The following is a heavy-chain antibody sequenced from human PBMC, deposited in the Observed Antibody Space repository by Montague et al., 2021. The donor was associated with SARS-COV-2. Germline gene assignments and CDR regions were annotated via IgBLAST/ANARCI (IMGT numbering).Heavy chain of an antibody. CDR3: ARGVGITIFGDLSLEGDYYYSMDV. Sequence: SLRLSCAASGFTFRSHWMHWVRQVPAKGLVWASRIDNDGSSTNYVDPVKGRFTISRDNAKNTLDLQMNSLRVEDTAVYYCARGVGITIFGDLSLEGDYYYSMDVWGQGTAVTVSS. D-gene: IGHD3-3*01. CDR1: GFTFRSHW. J-gene: IGHJ6*02. V-gene: IGHV3-74*01. CDR2: IDNDGSST.